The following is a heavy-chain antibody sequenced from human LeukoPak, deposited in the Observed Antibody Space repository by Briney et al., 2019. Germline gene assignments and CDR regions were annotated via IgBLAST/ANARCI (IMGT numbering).Heavy chain of an antibody. CDR3: ATGIAVAGTLAWFDP. D-gene: IGHD6-19*01. V-gene: IGHV4-34*01. Sequence: PSETLSLTCAVYGGSFSGYYWSWIRQPPGKGLEWIGEINHSGSTNYNPSLKSRVTISVDTSKNQFSLKLSSVTAADTAVYYCATGIAVAGTLAWFDPGAREPWSPSPQ. CDR2: INHSGST. CDR1: GGSFSGYY. J-gene: IGHJ5*02.